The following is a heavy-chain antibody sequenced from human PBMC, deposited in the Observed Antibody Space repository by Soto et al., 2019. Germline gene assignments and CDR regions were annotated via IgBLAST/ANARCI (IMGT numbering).Heavy chain of an antibody. CDR1: GIAFSRYG. Sequence: GGSLRLSCVASGIAFSRYGMHWVRQAPCKGLEWLALIWPDGSDKYYADSVKGRFTISRDNSKNTVFLEMNSLRVEDTSVYYCVRDSSGSIEYSHRWAPGTLVTVSS. CDR3: VRDSSGSIEYSHR. CDR2: IWPDGSDK. V-gene: IGHV3-33*01. D-gene: IGHD3-22*01. J-gene: IGHJ1*01.